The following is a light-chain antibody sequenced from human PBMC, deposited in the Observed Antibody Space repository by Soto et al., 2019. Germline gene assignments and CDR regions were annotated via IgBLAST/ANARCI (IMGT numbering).Light chain of an antibody. V-gene: IGKV3-15*01. CDR1: QSVSSK. Sequence: EIVMTQSPATLSVSPGERATLSCRASQSVSSKLAWYQQKPGQAPRLLIYGASTRATGIPARYSGSGSGTEFTLTISSLQSEDFAVYYWQQYNNWPRTFGQGTKV. J-gene: IGKJ1*01. CDR3: QQYNNWPRT. CDR2: GAS.